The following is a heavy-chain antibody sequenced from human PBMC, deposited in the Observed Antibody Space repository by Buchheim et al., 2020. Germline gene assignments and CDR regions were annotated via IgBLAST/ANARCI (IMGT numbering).Heavy chain of an antibody. CDR3: AKEVAPRYYNGMDV. J-gene: IGHJ6*02. D-gene: IGHD3-10*01. V-gene: IGHV3-33*06. CDR2: IRYDGVKK. CDR1: GFTFSSYG. Sequence: QMELVESGGGVVQPGMSLKLSCAASGFTFSSYGMHWVRQTPGKGLEWVAVIRYDGVKKDYSDSVKGRFTISRDNSKNTMYLQMNRLSAQDTAVYYCAKEVAPRYYNGMDVWGQGT.